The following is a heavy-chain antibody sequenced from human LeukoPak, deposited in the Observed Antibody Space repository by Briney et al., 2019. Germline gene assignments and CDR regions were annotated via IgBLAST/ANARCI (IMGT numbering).Heavy chain of an antibody. CDR2: MYHSGST. J-gene: IGHJ4*02. D-gene: IGHD3-16*02. CDR1: GYSIRSDYY. Sequence: PSETLSLTCTVSGYSIRSDYYWGLIRQPPGKGPEGIWTMYHSGSTYYNPSLKSRVTISVGTSKNQFSLKLSSVTAPDTAVYYCARYDVWGSYRAFDYWGQGTLVTVSS. CDR3: ARYDVWGSYRAFDY. V-gene: IGHV4-38-2*02.